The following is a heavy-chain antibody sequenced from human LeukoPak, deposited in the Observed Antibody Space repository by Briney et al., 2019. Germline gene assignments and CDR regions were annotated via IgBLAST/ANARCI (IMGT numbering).Heavy chain of an antibody. CDR3: ARNQQLGGHSYYYYGMDV. Sequence: GNSLRLSCVGSGFTSIAYALTWARQAPGKGLEWVSGISGGGVTTYYADSVKGRFTISRDNSKNTLYLQMNSLRADDTAIYYCARNQQLGGHSYYYYGMDVWGQGTTVTVSS. V-gene: IGHV3-23*01. CDR1: GFTSIAYA. CDR2: ISGGGVTT. J-gene: IGHJ6*02. D-gene: IGHD3-16*01.